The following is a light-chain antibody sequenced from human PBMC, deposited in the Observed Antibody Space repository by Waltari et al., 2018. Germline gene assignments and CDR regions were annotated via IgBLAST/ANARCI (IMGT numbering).Light chain of an antibody. CDR1: SGDIGTYNY. CDR3: STYGGANNLL. V-gene: IGLV2-8*01. CDR2: EVN. J-gene: IGLJ2*01. Sequence: QPALTQPPSASGSPGQSVTISCAGTSGDIGTYNYVSWYQHHPGKVPRVMIYEVNKRPSGVPGRFSGSKSGDTASLTVSGLQPEDEAEYFCSTYGGANNLLFGGGTKVTVL.